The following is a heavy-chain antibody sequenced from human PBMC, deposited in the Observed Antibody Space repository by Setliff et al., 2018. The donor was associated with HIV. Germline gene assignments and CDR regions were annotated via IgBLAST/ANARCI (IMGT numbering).Heavy chain of an antibody. Sequence: SETLSLTCAVYGGSFSGYYWSWIRQPPGKGLEWIGEINHSGSTNYNPSLKSRVTISVDTSKNQFSLKLSSVTAADTAVYYCARTIYYYDSSGYWFDPWGQGTLVTVSS. CDR2: INHSGST. CDR1: GGSFSGYY. J-gene: IGHJ5*02. D-gene: IGHD3-22*01. V-gene: IGHV4-34*01. CDR3: ARTIYYYDSSGYWFDP.